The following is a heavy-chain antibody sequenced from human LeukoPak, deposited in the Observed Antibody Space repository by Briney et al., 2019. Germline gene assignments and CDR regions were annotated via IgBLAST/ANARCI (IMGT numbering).Heavy chain of an antibody. Sequence: ASVKVSCKASGYTFTGYYMHWVRQAPGQGLEWMGWINPNSGNTNYAQKLQGRVTMTTDTSTSTAYMELRSLRSDDTAVYYCAREEDSSSWRGRYNWFDPWGQGTLVTVSS. D-gene: IGHD6-13*01. CDR1: GYTFTGYY. V-gene: IGHV1-18*04. CDR2: INPNSGNT. J-gene: IGHJ5*02. CDR3: AREEDSSSWRGRYNWFDP.